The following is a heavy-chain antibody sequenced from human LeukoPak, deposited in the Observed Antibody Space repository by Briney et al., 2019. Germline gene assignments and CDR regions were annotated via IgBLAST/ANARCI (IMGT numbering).Heavy chain of an antibody. J-gene: IGHJ3*02. CDR3: ARGWRFYYGSGRSDAFDI. V-gene: IGHV4-4*07. Sequence: SGTLSLTCTVSGGSISSYYWSWIRQPAGKGLEWIGHIYTSGSTNYNPSLKSRVTMSVDTSKNQFSLKLSSVTAADTAVYFCARGWRFYYGSGRSDAFDIWGQGTMVTVSS. CDR1: GGSISSYY. CDR2: IYTSGST. D-gene: IGHD3-10*01.